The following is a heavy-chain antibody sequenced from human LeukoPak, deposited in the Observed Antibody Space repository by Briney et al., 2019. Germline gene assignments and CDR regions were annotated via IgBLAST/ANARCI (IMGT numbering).Heavy chain of an antibody. CDR1: GFTFSSYG. J-gene: IGHJ3*02. D-gene: IGHD3-22*01. CDR3: AKDSPNYYDSSGYLGAFDI. V-gene: IGHV3-30*02. Sequence: GGSLRLSCAASGFTFSSYGMHWVRKAPGKGLEWVAFIRYDGSNKYYADSVKGRFTISRDNSKNTLYLQMNSLRAEDTAVYYCAKDSPNYYDSSGYLGAFDIWGQGTMVTVSS. CDR2: IRYDGSNK.